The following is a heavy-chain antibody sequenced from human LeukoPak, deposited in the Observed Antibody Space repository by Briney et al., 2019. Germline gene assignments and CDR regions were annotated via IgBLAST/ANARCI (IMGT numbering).Heavy chain of an antibody. Sequence: GGSLRLFCAASGFTVSSNYMSWVRQAPGKGLEWVSVIYSGGSTYYADSVKGRFTISRDNSKNTLYLQMNSLRAEDTAVYYCARGCSSTSCQHFDYWGQGTLVTVSS. V-gene: IGHV3-66*01. CDR1: GFTVSSNY. J-gene: IGHJ4*02. CDR2: IYSGGST. CDR3: ARGCSSTSCQHFDY. D-gene: IGHD2-2*01.